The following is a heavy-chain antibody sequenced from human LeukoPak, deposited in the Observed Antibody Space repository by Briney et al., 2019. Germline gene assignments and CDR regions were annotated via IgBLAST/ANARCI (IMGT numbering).Heavy chain of an antibody. CDR2: IYYTGSI. CDR3: ARQRNRLD. V-gene: IGHV4-39*01. Sequence: PSETLSLTCTVSGVSISRDIKWWTWVRQPPGKGLEWIGSIYYTGSIYFNPSLKTRVLISVDKSKNQLSLYLSSVTAADTAVYYCARQRNRLDWGQGILVTVSP. J-gene: IGHJ4*02. CDR1: GVSISRDIKW.